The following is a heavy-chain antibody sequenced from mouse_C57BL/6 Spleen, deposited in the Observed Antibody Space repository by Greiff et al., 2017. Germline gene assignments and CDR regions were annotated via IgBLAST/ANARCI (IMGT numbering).Heavy chain of an antibody. D-gene: IGHD2-1*01. Sequence: EVNLVESGGGLVKPGGSLKLSCAASGFTFSSYAMSWVRQTPEKRLEWVATISDGGSYTDYPDNVEGRFTISRDNAKNNLYMRMSHLKSEDTAMYYCARERGNHYFDYWGQGTTLTVSS. J-gene: IGHJ2*01. V-gene: IGHV5-4*01. CDR2: ISDGGSYT. CDR1: GFTFSSYA. CDR3: ARERGNHYFDY.